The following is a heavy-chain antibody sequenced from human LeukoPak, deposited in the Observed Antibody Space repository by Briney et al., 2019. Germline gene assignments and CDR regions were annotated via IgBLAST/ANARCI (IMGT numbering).Heavy chain of an antibody. D-gene: IGHD1-1*01. CDR2: FDPEDGET. J-gene: IGHJ4*02. CDR1: GYTLTELS. Sequence: ASVKVSCKVSGYTLTELSMHWVRQAPGKGLEWMGGFDPEDGETIYAQKFQGRVTMTEDTSTDTAYMELSSLRSEDTAVYYCARELAPYNWNGATTVGDLDYWGQGTLVTVSS. V-gene: IGHV1-24*01. CDR3: ARELAPYNWNGATTVGDLDY.